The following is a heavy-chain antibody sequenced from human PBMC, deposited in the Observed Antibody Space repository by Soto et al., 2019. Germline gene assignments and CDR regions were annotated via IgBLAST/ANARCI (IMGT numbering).Heavy chain of an antibody. Sequence: ASVKVSCKASGGTLSDYAFSWVRQAPGQGLEWMGGIIPIFGSANYAQKLQGRVTITADESTKTAYMELSSLRSEDTAVYYCARGPRDHFYYDSSDYARSYRAFDIWGQGTMVTVSS. V-gene: IGHV1-69*13. J-gene: IGHJ3*02. D-gene: IGHD3-22*01. CDR2: IIPIFGSA. CDR1: GGTLSDYA. CDR3: ARGPRDHFYYDSSDYARSYRAFDI.